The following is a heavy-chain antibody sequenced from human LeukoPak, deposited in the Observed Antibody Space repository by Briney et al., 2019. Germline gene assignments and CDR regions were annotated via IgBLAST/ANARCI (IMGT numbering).Heavy chain of an antibody. CDR2: IYYSGCT. V-gene: IGHV4-39*01. CDR3: ARWAETDYGGNPAPFDY. D-gene: IGHD4-23*01. J-gene: IGHJ4*02. CDR1: GGSISSSSYY. Sequence: SETLSLTCTVSGGSISSSSYYWGWIRQPPGKGLEWIGSIYYSGCTYYNPSLKSRVTISVDTSKNQFSLKLSSVTAADTAVYYCARWAETDYGGNPAPFDYWGQGTLVTVSS.